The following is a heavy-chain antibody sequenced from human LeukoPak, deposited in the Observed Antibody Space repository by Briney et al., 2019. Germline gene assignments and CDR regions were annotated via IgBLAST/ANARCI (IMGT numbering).Heavy chain of an antibody. V-gene: IGHV4-34*01. Sequence: SETLSLTCAVYGGSFSGYYWSWIRQPPGKGQEWIGEINHSGSTNYNPSLKSRVTISVDTSKNQFSLKLSSVTAADTAVYYCARRSPWGSLYYFDYWGQGTLVTVSS. D-gene: IGHD7-27*01. CDR1: GGSFSGYY. J-gene: IGHJ4*02. CDR2: INHSGST. CDR3: ARRSPWGSLYYFDY.